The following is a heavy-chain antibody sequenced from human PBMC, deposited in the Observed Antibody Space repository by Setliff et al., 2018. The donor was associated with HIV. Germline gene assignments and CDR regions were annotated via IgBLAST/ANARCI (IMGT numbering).Heavy chain of an antibody. D-gene: IGHD2-8*02. J-gene: IGHJ3*01. CDR2: IEPSSGGT. Sequence: GASVKVSCKASGYTFTAYYIHWVRQAPGHELQLMGRIEPSSGGTNYIQKFQGRVTITRDTSIYTAYMELTGLTSDDTAVYYCARQDHSSVNTGSLYAFDVWGQGTMVTVSS. CDR3: ARQDHSSVNTGSLYAFDV. CDR1: GYTFTAYY. V-gene: IGHV1-2*06.